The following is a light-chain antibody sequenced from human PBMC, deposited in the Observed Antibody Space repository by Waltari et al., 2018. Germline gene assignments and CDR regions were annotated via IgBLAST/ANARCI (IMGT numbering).Light chain of an antibody. CDR2: WAS. CDR1: QSVLNSSNNKKY. J-gene: IGKJ4*01. CDR3: QQYYSTPLA. V-gene: IGKV4-1*01. Sequence: DIVMTQSPDSLAVSLGERATINCNSSQSVLNSSNNKKYLAWYQQKPGQPPKLLIYWASTRESGVPDRFSGSGSGTDFTLTVSSLQAEDVADYYCQQYYSTPLAFGGGTKVEI.